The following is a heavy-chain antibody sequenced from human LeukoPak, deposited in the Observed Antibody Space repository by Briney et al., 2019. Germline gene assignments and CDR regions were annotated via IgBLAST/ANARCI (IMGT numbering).Heavy chain of an antibody. V-gene: IGHV4-30-2*01. Sequence: LRLSCAASGFTFSDYYVSWIRQAPGKGLEWIGYIYHSGSTYYNPSLKSRVTISVDRSKNQFSLKLSSVTAADTAVYYCARDYGSGSYPSLFDYWGQGTLVTVSS. D-gene: IGHD3-10*01. J-gene: IGHJ4*02. CDR2: IYHSGST. CDR1: GFTFSDYY. CDR3: ARDYGSGSYPSLFDY.